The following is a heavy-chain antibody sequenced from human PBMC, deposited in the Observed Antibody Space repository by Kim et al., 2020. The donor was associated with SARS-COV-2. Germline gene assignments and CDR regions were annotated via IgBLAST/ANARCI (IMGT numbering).Heavy chain of an antibody. CDR1: GGSISSSSYY. CDR2: IYYSGST. Sequence: SETLSLTCTVSGGSISSSSYYWGWIRQPPGKGLEWIGSIYYSGSTYYNPSLKSRVTISVDTSKNQFSLKLSSVTAADTAVYYCARLKRGYSGYDYWYFD. CDR3: ARLKRGYSGYDYWYFD. J-gene: IGHJ2*01. D-gene: IGHD5-12*01. V-gene: IGHV4-39*01.